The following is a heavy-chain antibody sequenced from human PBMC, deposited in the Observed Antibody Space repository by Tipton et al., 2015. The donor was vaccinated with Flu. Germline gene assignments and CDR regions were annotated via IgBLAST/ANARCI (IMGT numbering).Heavy chain of an antibody. CDR3: ARGIRLLNSNYIYNYGMDL. CDR2: IHYSGSP. J-gene: IGHJ6*02. D-gene: IGHD5-18*01. Sequence: TLSLTCTVSGYSMRSDYFWGWIRQPPGKGLEWIGNIHYSGSPHYNPSLKSRVTISIDTSKHQFSLRLRSVTAADTAVYYCARGIRLLNSNYIYNYGMDLWGQGTTVTVSS. CDR1: GYSMRSDYF. V-gene: IGHV4-38-2*02.